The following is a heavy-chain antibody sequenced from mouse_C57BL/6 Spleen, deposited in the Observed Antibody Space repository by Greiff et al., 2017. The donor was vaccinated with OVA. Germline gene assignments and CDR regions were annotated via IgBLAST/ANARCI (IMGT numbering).Heavy chain of an antibody. V-gene: IGHV3-6*01. CDR2: ISYDGSN. CDR3: ARDATRGAMDY. CDR1: GYSITSGYY. D-gene: IGHD1-1*01. J-gene: IGHJ4*01. Sequence: VQLKESGPGLVKPSQSLSLTCSVTGYSITSGYYWNWIRQFPGNKLEWMGYISYDGSNNYNPSLKNRISITRDTSKNQFFLKLNSVTTEDTATYYCARDATRGAMDYWGQGTSVTVSS.